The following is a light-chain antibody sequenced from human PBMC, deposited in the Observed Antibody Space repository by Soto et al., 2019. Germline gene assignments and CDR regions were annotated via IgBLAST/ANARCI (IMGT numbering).Light chain of an antibody. CDR2: GAS. CDR3: QQYGSSPWT. Sequence: ETSLTQSPGTLSLSPWERATLSCRASQSVSSSYLAWYQQKPGQAPRLLIYGASSRATGIPDRFSGSGSGTDFTLTISRLEPEDFAVYYCQQYGSSPWTFGQGTKVDIK. J-gene: IGKJ1*01. CDR1: QSVSSSY. V-gene: IGKV3-20*01.